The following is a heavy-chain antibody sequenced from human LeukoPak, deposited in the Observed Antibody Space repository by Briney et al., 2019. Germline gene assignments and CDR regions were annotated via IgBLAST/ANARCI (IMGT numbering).Heavy chain of an antibody. CDR3: APEYYDILTGYYTGIDY. CDR1: GYTFTGYY. CDR2: INPNSGGT. Sequence: GASVKVSCKASGYTFTGYYMHWVRQAPGQGLEWMGWINPNSGGTNYAQKFQGRVTMTRDTSISTAYMELSRLRSDDTAVYYCAPEYYDILTGYYTGIDYWGQGTLVTVSS. J-gene: IGHJ4*02. V-gene: IGHV1-2*02. D-gene: IGHD3-9*01.